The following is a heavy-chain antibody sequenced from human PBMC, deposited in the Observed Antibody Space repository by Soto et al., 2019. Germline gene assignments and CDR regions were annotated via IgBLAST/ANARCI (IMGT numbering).Heavy chain of an antibody. CDR1: GYSFTSYW. J-gene: IGHJ1*01. D-gene: IGHD6-19*01. Sequence: GESLKISCKGSGYSFTSYWIGWVRQMPGKGLGWMGIIYPGDSESRYNPFFQGQVTISADKSITTAYLQWSSLKASDTAMYYCARLSIAEAATVNHESCQHGGQGTVVTVSS. CDR3: ARLSIAEAATVNHESCQH. CDR2: IYPGDSES. V-gene: IGHV5-51*01.